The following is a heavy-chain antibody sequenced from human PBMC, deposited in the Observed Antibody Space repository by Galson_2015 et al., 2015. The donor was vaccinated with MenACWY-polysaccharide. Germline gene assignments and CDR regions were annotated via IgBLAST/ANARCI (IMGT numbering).Heavy chain of an antibody. CDR2: TYYRSKWYH. Sequence: CAISGDSVSSISAAWNWIRQSPSRGLEWLGRTYYRSKWYHDYPVSVKSRITINPDTSKNQFSLQLNSVTPDDTALYYCARTCPPYSRTWYECFDYWDQGTLVTVSS. CDR3: ARTCPPYSRTWYECFDY. J-gene: IGHJ4*02. CDR1: GDSVSSISAA. D-gene: IGHD6-13*01. V-gene: IGHV6-1*01.